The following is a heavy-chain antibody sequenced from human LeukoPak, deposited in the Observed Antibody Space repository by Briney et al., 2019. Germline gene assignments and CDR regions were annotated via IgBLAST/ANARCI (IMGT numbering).Heavy chain of an antibody. D-gene: IGHD1-26*01. CDR3: ARGPGGSYYDY. J-gene: IGHJ4*02. Sequence: SETLSLTCTVSGGSISSYYWSWIRQPPGKGLEWIGYIYYTGSTNYNPSLKSRVTMSVDTSKNQFSLKLSSVTAADTAVYYCARGPGGSYYDYWGQGTLVTVSS. CDR1: GGSISSYY. V-gene: IGHV4-59*12. CDR2: IYYTGST.